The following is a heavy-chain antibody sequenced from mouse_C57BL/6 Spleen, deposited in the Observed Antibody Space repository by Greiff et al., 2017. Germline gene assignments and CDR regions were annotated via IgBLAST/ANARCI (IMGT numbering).Heavy chain of an antibody. V-gene: IGHV5-4*01. CDR1: GFTFSSYA. Sequence: EVMLVESGGGLVKPGGSLKLSCAASGFTFSSYAMSWVRQTPEKRLEWVATISDGGSYTYYPDNVKGRFTISRDNAKNNLYLQMSHLKSEDTAMYYCARDALRCWYFDVWGTGTTVTVSS. D-gene: IGHD1-1*01. CDR2: ISDGGSYT. CDR3: ARDALRCWYFDV. J-gene: IGHJ1*03.